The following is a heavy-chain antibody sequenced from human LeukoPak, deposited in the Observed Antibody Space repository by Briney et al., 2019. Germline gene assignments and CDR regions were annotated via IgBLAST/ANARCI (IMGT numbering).Heavy chain of an antibody. CDR3: AREGKWLQLRYFDY. CDR2: ISSSGSTI. D-gene: IGHD5-24*01. CDR1: GFTFSSYW. J-gene: IGHJ4*02. Sequence: GGSLRLSCAASGFTFSSYWMSWVRQAPGKGLEWVSYISSSGSTIYYADSVKGRFTISRDNAKNSLYLQMNSLRAEDTAVYYCAREGKWLQLRYFDYWGQGTLVTVSS. V-gene: IGHV3-48*04.